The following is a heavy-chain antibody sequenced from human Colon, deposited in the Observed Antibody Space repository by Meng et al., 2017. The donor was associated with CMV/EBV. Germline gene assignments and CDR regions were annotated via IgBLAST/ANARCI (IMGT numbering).Heavy chain of an antibody. CDR1: GGSISPYY. D-gene: IGHD3-16*01. CDR3: ARHFDLGGMDV. Sequence: GSLRLSCNVSGGSISPYYWSWIRQPPGKGLEWIGYLYYTGNTNPNPSLKSRITMFVDTSKKLLSLSLSSVTAADTAVYYCARHFDLGGMDVWGQGTTVTVSS. V-gene: IGHV4-59*01. CDR2: LYYTGNT. J-gene: IGHJ6*02.